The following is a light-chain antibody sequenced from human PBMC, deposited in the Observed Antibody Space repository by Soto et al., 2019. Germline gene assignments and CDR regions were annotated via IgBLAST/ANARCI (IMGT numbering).Light chain of an antibody. V-gene: IGKV3-20*01. CDR1: QSVSSSY. J-gene: IGKJ4*01. CDR2: GAS. Sequence: EIVLTQSPGTLSLSPGERATLSCRASQSVSSSYLAWYQQKPGQAPRLLIYGASSRATGIPDRFSGSGSGTDFTLTISRLEPEDFAVYSCQHYGSSPPRTFGGGTKVEIK. CDR3: QHYGSSPPRT.